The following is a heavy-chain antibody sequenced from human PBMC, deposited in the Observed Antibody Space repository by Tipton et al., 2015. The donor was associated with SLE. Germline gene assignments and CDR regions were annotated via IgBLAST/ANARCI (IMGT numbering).Heavy chain of an antibody. CDR2: VFYSGST. Sequence: LRLSCAASGFSLSSDVMSWIRQTPGKGLEWIGNVFYSGSTHYNPSLKSRVIMSVDTSKNEFSLKVSSVTAADTAVYYCAREGLRFLHMDVWGRGTTVIVSS. CDR1: GFSLSSDV. V-gene: IGHV4-59*01. CDR3: AREGLRFLHMDV. J-gene: IGHJ6*04. D-gene: IGHD3-3*01.